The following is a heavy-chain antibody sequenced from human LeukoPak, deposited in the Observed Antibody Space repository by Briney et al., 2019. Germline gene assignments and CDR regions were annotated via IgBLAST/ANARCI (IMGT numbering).Heavy chain of an antibody. CDR1: GYTFTSYG. Sequence: GVSVKVSCKAFGYTFTSYGINWVRQAPGQGLEWMGWISGYSGNTRYAQKIQGRVPFTTETSKRPAYMELRSLGSDDTAVYYCARGVVSGNDYYYMDVWGKGTTVTVSS. J-gene: IGHJ6*03. D-gene: IGHD1-20*01. V-gene: IGHV1-18*01. CDR3: ARGVVSGNDYYYMDV. CDR2: ISGYSGNT.